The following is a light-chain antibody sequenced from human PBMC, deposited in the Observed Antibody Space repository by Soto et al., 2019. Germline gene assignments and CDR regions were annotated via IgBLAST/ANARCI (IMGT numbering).Light chain of an antibody. CDR1: QSVSSNS. Sequence: EIVLTQSPGTLSLSRGERATLSCRASQSVSSNSLAWYQQKPGQAPRLLIYGASSRAIGIPERFSGSGSGKDLTLTISSLEPEDFAVYYCQHRSKWLLTVGGGTKVDIK. CDR2: GAS. J-gene: IGKJ4*01. CDR3: QHRSKWLLT. V-gene: IGKV3D-20*02.